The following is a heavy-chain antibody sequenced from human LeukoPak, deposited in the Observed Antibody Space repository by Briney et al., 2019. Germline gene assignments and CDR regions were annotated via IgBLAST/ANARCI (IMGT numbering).Heavy chain of an antibody. CDR1: GLTFSTSP. CDR2: ISGSGGST. D-gene: IGHD3-9*01. CDR3: AKDNYYDILTGYYPGLDP. J-gene: IGHJ5*02. Sequence: GGSLRLSCAASGLTFSTSPMNWVRQAPGKGLEWVSAISGSGGSTYYADSVKGRFTISRDNSKNTLYLQMNSLRAEDTAVYYCAKDNYYDILTGYYPGLDPWGQGTLVTVSS. V-gene: IGHV3-23*01.